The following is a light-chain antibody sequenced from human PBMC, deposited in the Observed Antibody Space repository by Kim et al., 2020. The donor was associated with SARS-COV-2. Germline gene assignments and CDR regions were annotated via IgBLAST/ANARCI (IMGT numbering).Light chain of an antibody. CDR1: QGLSITY. CDR2: GVS. J-gene: IGKJ1*01. Sequence: EIVLTQSPGTLSLSPGERATLSCTASQGLSITYLAWYQQKPGQDPRVLIYGVSSRATGIPDRFSGSGSGTDFTLTISRLEPEDSAVYYCQHYDDPPRTFGQGTKVDIK. V-gene: IGKV3-20*01. CDR3: QHYDDPPRT.